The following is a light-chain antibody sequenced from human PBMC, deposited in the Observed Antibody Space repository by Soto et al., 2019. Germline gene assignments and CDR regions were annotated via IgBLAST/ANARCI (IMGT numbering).Light chain of an antibody. Sequence: EVVMTQSPATLSVSPGERATLSCRASQSVSSNLAWYQHKHGQAPRLLLYAASTRATGIPARFSGSGSGTEFTLTISSLQSEDFAVYYCQQYDNWPPITFGQGTRLGIK. CDR3: QQYDNWPPIT. J-gene: IGKJ5*01. CDR1: QSVSSN. V-gene: IGKV3-15*01. CDR2: AAS.